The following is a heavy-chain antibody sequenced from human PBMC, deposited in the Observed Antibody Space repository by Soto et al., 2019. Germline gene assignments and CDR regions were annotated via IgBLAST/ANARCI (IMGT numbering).Heavy chain of an antibody. J-gene: IGHJ4*02. CDR1: GIEFSNYA. V-gene: IGHV3-23*01. D-gene: IGHD3-16*01. CDR2: VSASGRSR. Sequence: EVQLLESGGGLVQPGGSLRLSCVGSGIEFSNYAMSWVRQAPGKGLEWVSIVSASGRSRYHADSVKGRFTISRDNSKNTLYLHMTNLRAEDTAVYYCAKDGNWLDVYYDVWGQGIPVTVSS. CDR3: AKDGNWLDVYYDV.